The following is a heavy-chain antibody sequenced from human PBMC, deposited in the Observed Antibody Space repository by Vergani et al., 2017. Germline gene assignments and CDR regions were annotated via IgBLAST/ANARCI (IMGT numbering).Heavy chain of an antibody. CDR2: IYYSGST. Sequence: QLQLQESGPGLVKPSETLSLTCTVSGGSISSSSYYWGWIRQPPGKGLEWIGSIYYSGSTYYNPSLKSRVTISVDTSKNQFSLKLSSVTAADTAVYYCASRALGGSGKXPDYWGQGTLVTVSS. V-gene: IGHV4-39*07. D-gene: IGHD3-10*01. CDR3: ASRALGGSGKXPDY. CDR1: GGSISSSSYY. J-gene: IGHJ4*02.